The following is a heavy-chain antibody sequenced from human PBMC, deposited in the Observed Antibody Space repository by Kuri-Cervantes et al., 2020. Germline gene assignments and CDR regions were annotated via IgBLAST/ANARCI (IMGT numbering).Heavy chain of an antibody. D-gene: IGHD3-10*01. CDR2: INHSGST. V-gene: IGHV4-34*01. CDR1: GGSFSGYY. J-gene: IGHJ3*02. CDR3: ASITPPIPMDDAFDI. Sequence: GSLRLSCAVYGGSFSGYYWSWIRRPPGKGLEWIGEINHSGSTNYNPSLKSRVTISVDTSKNQFSLKLSSVTAADTAVYYCASITPPIPMDDAFDIWGQGTMVTVSS.